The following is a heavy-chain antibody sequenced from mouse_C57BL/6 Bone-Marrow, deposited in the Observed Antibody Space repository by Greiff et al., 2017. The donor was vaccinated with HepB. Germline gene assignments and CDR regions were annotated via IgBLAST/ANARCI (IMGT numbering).Heavy chain of an antibody. CDR3: ATRAVVEYSFEY. J-gene: IGHJ2*01. CDR2: IDPENGDT. D-gene: IGHD5-1*01. CDR1: GFNIKDDY. V-gene: IGHV14-4*01. Sequence: VQLKQSGAELVRPGASVKLSCTASGFNIKDDYMHWVKQRPEQGLEWIGWIDPENGDTEYASKFQGKATITADTSSNTAYLQLSSLTSEDTAVYYCATRAVVEYSFEYWGQGATLTVSS.